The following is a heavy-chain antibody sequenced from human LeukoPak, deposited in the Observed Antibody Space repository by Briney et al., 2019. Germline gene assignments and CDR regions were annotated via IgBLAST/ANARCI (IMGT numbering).Heavy chain of an antibody. D-gene: IGHD1-20*01. CDR2: ISGSGGST. CDR3: AKDRITGTPYYFDY. Sequence: PGGSLRLSCAASGFTFSNAWMSWVRQAPGKGLEWVSGISGSGGSTYYADSVKGRFTISRDNSKNTLYLQMDSLRAEDTAVYYCAKDRITGTPYYFDYWGQGTLVTVSS. J-gene: IGHJ4*02. CDR1: GFTFSNAW. V-gene: IGHV3-23*01.